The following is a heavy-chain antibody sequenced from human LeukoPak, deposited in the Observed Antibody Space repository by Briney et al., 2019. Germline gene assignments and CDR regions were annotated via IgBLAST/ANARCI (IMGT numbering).Heavy chain of an antibody. CDR3: ARLWYYYDSSGYSVRYFDL. CDR1: GGSISSYY. CDR2: IYYSGST. J-gene: IGHJ2*01. D-gene: IGHD3-22*01. Sequence: SETLSLTCTVSGGSISSYYWSWIRQPPGKGLEWIGYIYYSGSTNYTPSLKSRVTISVDTSKNQFSLKLSSVTAADTAVYYCARLWYYYDSSGYSVRYFDLWGRGTLVTVSS. V-gene: IGHV4-59*01.